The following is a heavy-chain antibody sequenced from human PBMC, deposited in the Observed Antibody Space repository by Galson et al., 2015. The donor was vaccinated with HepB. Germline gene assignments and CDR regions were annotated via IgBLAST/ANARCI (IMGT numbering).Heavy chain of an antibody. D-gene: IGHD1-14*01. J-gene: IGHJ4*01. Sequence: SETLSLTCTVSGGSISSSSHFWAWIRQPPGKGLEWIGSIYYSGTTYYNPSLESRVTISVDTSKNQFSLKLNSVTATDTAVYYCASLRSSGPQPFDYWGHGILVTVSS. CDR1: GGSISSSSHF. CDR2: IYYSGTT. CDR3: ASLRSSGPQPFDY. V-gene: IGHV4-39*01.